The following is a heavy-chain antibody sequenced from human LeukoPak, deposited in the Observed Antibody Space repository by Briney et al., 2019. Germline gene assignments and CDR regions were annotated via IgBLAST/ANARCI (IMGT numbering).Heavy chain of an antibody. CDR2: ISYVGSNK. V-gene: IGHV3-30-3*01. J-gene: IGHJ4*02. CDR3: ARDAPLDY. CDR1: GFTFSSYA. Sequence: PGGSLRLSCAASGFTFSSYAMHWVRQAPGKGLEWVAVISYVGSNKYYADSVKGRFTISRDNSKNTLYLQMNSLRAEDTAVYYCARDAPLDYWGQGTLVTVSS.